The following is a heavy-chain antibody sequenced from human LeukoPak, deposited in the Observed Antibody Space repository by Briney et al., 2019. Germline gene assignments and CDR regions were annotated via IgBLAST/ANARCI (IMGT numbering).Heavy chain of an antibody. J-gene: IGHJ5*02. V-gene: IGHV4-59*08. CDR1: GGPISSYS. CDR3: ARGMTTGPDP. CDR2: ISYCGST. D-gene: IGHD4-17*01. Sequence: SETLSLTCTVCGGPISSYSWSWIRQPPGKGREWIGYISYCGSTNYNPSLKSRLTKSVDTSKNQFSLNLSSVTAADTAVYYCARGMTTGPDPWGQGTLVTVSS.